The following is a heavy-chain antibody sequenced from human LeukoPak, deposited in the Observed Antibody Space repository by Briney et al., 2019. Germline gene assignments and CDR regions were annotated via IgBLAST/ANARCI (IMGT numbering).Heavy chain of an antibody. V-gene: IGHV4-39*01. CDR1: GASISSSSYY. CDR2: IYYSGST. J-gene: IGHJ5*02. Sequence: PSETLSFTCTVSGASISSSSYYWGWIRQPPGKGLEWIGSIYYSGSTYYNPSLKSRVTISVDTSKNQFSLKLSSVTAADTAVYYCARIYSSGWFDPWGQGTLVTVSS. CDR3: ARIYSSGWFDP. D-gene: IGHD6-25*01.